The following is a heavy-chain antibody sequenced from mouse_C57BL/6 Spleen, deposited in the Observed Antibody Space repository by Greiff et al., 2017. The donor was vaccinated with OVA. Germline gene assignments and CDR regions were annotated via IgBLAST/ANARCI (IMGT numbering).Heavy chain of an antibody. CDR2: ISYSGST. CDR3: AREDDGYYGWYFDV. CDR1: GYSITSGYD. Sequence: EVQLKESGPGMVKPSQSLSLTCTVTGYSITSGYDWHWIRHFPGNKLEWMGYISYSGSTNYNPSLKSRISITHDTSKNHFFLKLNSVTTEDTATYYCAREDDGYYGWYFDVWGTGTTVTVSS. D-gene: IGHD2-3*01. V-gene: IGHV3-1*01. J-gene: IGHJ1*03.